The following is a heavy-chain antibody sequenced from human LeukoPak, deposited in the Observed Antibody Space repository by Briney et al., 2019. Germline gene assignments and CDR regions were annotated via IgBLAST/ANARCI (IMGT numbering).Heavy chain of an antibody. CDR2: INHSGST. V-gene: IGHV4-34*01. J-gene: IGHJ4*02. D-gene: IGHD7-27*01. CDR1: GGSFSGYY. Sequence: ASETLSLTCAGYGGSFSGYYWSWIRQPPGKGLEWIGEINHSGSTNYNPSLKSRVTISVDTSKNQFSLKLSSVTAADTAVYYCARGGDNWGAHDYWGQGTLVTVSS. CDR3: ARGGDNWGAHDY.